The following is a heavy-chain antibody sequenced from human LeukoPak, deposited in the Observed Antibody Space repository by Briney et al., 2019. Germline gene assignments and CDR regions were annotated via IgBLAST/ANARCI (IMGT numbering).Heavy chain of an antibody. J-gene: IGHJ4*02. V-gene: IGHV3-23*01. CDR1: GFTFSSYT. D-gene: IGHD3-22*01. CDR2: ISGSGGST. Sequence: AGGSLRLSCAASGFTFSSYTMSWVRQAPGKGLEWVSAISGSGGSTYYADSVKGRFTISRDNSKNTLYLQMNSLRAEDTAVYYCAKVITMIVVVGEFDYWGQGTLVTVSS. CDR3: AKVITMIVVVGEFDY.